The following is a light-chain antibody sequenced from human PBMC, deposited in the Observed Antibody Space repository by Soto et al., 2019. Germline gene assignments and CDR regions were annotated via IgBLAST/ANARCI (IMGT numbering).Light chain of an antibody. CDR2: GAS. CDR1: QSVSSSF. V-gene: IGKV3-20*01. J-gene: IGKJ1*01. CDR3: QQYDSSPWT. Sequence: EIVLTQSPGTLSLSPGERATLSCRASQSVSSSFLAWYQQKPGQAPRLLIYGASTMATGIPDRFSGSGSGTDFTLTISSLEPEDFAVYYCQQYDSSPWTFGQGTKVEIK.